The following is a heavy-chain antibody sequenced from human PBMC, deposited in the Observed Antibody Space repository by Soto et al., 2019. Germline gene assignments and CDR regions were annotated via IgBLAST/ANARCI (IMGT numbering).Heavy chain of an antibody. V-gene: IGHV3-33*01. Sequence: QVQLVESGGGVVQPGRSLSLSGAGSGFSCSSYGMHWVRQAPAKGLEREAVIWYDGSNTYHADSVKGRLTISRDNSKSTLFLQMNSLRAEDTAVYYCARDLRYYGMDVGGHGTTVTVSS. CDR1: GFSCSSYG. CDR2: IWYDGSNT. D-gene: IGHD3-3*01. CDR3: ARDLRYYGMDV. J-gene: IGHJ6*02.